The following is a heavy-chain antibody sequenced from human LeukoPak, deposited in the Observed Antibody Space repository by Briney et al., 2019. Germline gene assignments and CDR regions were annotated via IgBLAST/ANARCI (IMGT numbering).Heavy chain of an antibody. CDR2: INHSGST. CDR1: GGSFSGYY. Sequence: SETLSLTCAVYGGSFSGYYWSWIRQPPGKGLEWIGEINHSGSTNYNPSLKSRVTISVDTSKNQFSLKLSSVTAADTAVYYCARDYRIAAAGSGPQTYYYYYGMDVWGQGTTVTVSS. J-gene: IGHJ6*02. CDR3: ARDYRIAAAGSGPQTYYYYYGMDV. D-gene: IGHD6-13*01. V-gene: IGHV4-34*01.